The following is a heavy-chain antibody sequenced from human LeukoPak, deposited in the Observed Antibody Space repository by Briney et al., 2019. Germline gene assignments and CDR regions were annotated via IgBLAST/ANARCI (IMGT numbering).Heavy chain of an antibody. CDR1: GGSISTSNYY. CDR2: IFYSGST. V-gene: IGHV4-39*07. CDR3: ARVGTAVGWFDP. J-gene: IGHJ5*02. D-gene: IGHD5-18*01. Sequence: SETLSLTCTVSGGSISTSNYYWGWIRQPPGKGLEWIGNIFYSGSTYYSPSLKSRVTISLDTSRNQFSLKLTSVTAADTAVYYCARVGTAVGWFDPWGQGTLVTVSS.